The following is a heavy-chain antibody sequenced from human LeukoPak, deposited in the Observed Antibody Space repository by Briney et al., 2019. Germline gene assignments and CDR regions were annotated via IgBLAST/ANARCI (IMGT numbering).Heavy chain of an antibody. V-gene: IGHV1-46*01. J-gene: IGHJ4*02. CDR3: ATRGAIAAADDY. CDR2: INPSGGST. CDR1: GYTFTSYY. D-gene: IGHD6-13*01. Sequence: ASVKVSCKASGYTFTSYYMHWVRPAPGQGLEWMGIINPSGGSTSYAQKFQGRVTMTRDTSTSTVYMELSSLRSEDTAVYYCATRGAIAAADDYWGQGTLVTVSS.